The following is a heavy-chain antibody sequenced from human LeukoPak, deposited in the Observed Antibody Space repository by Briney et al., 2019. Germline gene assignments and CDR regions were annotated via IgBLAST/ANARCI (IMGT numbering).Heavy chain of an antibody. CDR3: AKPVYCGGDCYTYYFDY. J-gene: IGHJ4*02. D-gene: IGHD2-21*02. CDR1: GFTFSSYS. Sequence: GGSLRLSCAASGFTFSSYSMNWVRQAPGKGLEWVSYISSSSSTIYYADSVKGRFTISRDNSKNTLYLQMNSLRAEDTAVYYCAKPVYCGGDCYTYYFDYWGQGTLVTVSS. CDR2: ISSSSSTI. V-gene: IGHV3-48*01.